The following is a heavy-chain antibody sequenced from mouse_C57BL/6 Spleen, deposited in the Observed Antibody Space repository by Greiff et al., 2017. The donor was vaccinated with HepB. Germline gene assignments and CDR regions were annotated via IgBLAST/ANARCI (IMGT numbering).Heavy chain of an antibody. D-gene: IGHD2-5*01. CDR2: ISSGSSTI. CDR3: ATGFYSNYFYARDY. J-gene: IGHJ4*01. Sequence: EVKLVESGGGLVKPGGSLKLSCAASGFTFSDYGMHWVRQAPEKGLEWVAYISSGSSTIYYADTVKGRFTISRDNAKNTLFLQMTSLRAEDTAMYYCATGFYSNYFYARDYWGQGTSVTVSS. V-gene: IGHV5-17*01. CDR1: GFTFSDYG.